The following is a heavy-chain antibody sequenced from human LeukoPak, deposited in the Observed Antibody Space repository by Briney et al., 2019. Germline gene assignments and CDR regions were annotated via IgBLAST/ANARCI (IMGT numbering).Heavy chain of an antibody. D-gene: IGHD3-22*01. V-gene: IGHV3-7*04. Sequence: GGSLRLSCATSGFTFRSYRMNWVRQAPGKGLEWVASIKQGESERYYVDSVNGRFTISRDNAKNSLYLQMNSLRAEDTAVYYCARGDNSAFDIWGQGTMVTVSS. CDR2: IKQGESER. J-gene: IGHJ3*02. CDR3: ARGDNSAFDI. CDR1: GFTFRSYR.